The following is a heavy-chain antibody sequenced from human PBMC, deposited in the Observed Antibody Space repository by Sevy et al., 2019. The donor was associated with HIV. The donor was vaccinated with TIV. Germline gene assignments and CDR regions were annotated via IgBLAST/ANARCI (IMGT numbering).Heavy chain of an antibody. Sequence: GESLKISCKVSRYSFTNYWIAWVRQMPGNGLEWMGIIFPGDSDSRYSPSFQGQVTISADKSSSTVFLQWSSLKASDTAIYYSAGGYCSSTSCYMGLDYWGQGTLVTVSS. CDR2: IFPGDSDS. CDR1: RYSFTNYW. CDR3: AGGYCSSTSCYMGLDY. V-gene: IGHV5-51*01. J-gene: IGHJ4*02. D-gene: IGHD2-2*02.